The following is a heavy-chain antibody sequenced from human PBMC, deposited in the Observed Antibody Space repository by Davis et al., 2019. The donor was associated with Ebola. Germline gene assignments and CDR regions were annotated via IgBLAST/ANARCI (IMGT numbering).Heavy chain of an antibody. CDR1: GFTFSSYG. D-gene: IGHD3-10*01. J-gene: IGHJ6*02. V-gene: IGHV3-33*06. CDR3: AKGGYYYGSGSYYYYGMDV. CDR2: IWYDGSNK. Sequence: GGSLRLSCAASGFTFSSYGMHWVRQAPGKGLEWVAVIWYDGSNKYYADSVKGRFTISRDNSKNTLYLQMNSLRAEDTAVYYCAKGGYYYGSGSYYYYGMDVWGQGTTVTVSS.